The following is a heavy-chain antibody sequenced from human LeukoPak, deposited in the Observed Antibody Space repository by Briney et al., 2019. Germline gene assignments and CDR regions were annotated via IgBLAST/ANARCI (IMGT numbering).Heavy chain of an antibody. CDR2: ISGSGGST. CDR3: TRGPLLWFGELRFDP. D-gene: IGHD3-10*01. Sequence: QPGGSLRLSCAASGFTFSSYAMNWVRQAPGKGLEWVSAISGSGGSTYYADSAKGRFTISRDNSKNTLYLQMNSLRAEDTAVYYCTRGPLLWFGELRFDPWGQGTLVTVSS. J-gene: IGHJ5*02. V-gene: IGHV3-23*01. CDR1: GFTFSSYA.